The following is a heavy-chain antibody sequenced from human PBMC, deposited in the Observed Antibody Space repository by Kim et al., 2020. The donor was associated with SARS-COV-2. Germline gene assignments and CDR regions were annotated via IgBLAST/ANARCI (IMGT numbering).Heavy chain of an antibody. CDR1: GFTFSGYG. J-gene: IGHJ4*02. CDR3: ARDGGGYYFDY. V-gene: IGHV3-33*05. D-gene: IGHD3-16*01. Sequence: GGSLRLSCAASGFTFSGYGMNWVRQAPGKGLEWVAVISYDGSKKYYADSGKGRFTISRDNSKNTLYLQMNSLRAEDTAVYYCARDGGGYYFDYWGQGTLVTVSS. CDR2: ISYDGSKK.